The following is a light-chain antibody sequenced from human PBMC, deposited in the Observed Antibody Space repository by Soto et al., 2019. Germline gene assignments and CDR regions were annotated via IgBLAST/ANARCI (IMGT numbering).Light chain of an antibody. Sequence: QSVLTQPPSVSAAPGQKITISCSGSSSNIGNNFVSWYQQLPGTAPKLLIYDNNKRPSGIPDRFSGSKSGTSATLGITGLQTGDEADYYCGTWDGSLIAGPVFGGGTQLTVL. CDR2: DNN. J-gene: IGLJ2*01. CDR1: SSNIGNNF. CDR3: GTWDGSLIAGPV. V-gene: IGLV1-51*01.